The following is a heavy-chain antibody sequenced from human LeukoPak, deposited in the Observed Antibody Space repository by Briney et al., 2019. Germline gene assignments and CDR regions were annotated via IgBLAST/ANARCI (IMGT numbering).Heavy chain of an antibody. CDR3: ARELSCSGGSCYSYFDY. CDR1: GFTFSSYS. D-gene: IGHD2-15*01. CDR2: IYSGGST. V-gene: IGHV3-66*01. J-gene: IGHJ4*02. Sequence: GGSLRLSCAASGFTFSSYSMNWVRQAPGKGLEWVSVIYSGGSTYYADSVKGRFTISRDNSKNTLYLQMNSLRAEDTAVYYCARELSCSGGSCYSYFDYWGQGTLVTVSS.